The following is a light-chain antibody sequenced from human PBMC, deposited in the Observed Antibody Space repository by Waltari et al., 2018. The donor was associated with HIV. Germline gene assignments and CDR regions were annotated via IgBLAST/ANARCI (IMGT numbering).Light chain of an antibody. Sequence: YELTQPSSVSVSPGQTARITCSGDALKNQNSHWYQQKPGQAPVLIIYKDIERPSGIPERFSGSSSGTTVTLTITGVQAEDEADYYCQTPDSSGSFVVFGGGTRVTVL. J-gene: IGLJ2*01. V-gene: IGLV3-25*03. CDR2: KDI. CDR3: QTPDSSGSFVV. CDR1: ALKNQN.